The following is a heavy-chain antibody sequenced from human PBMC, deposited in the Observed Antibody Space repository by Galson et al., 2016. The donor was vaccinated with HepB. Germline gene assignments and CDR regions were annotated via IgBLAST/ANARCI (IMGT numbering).Heavy chain of an antibody. J-gene: IGHJ3*01. D-gene: IGHD5-24*01. Sequence: SLRLSCAASRFTFSSYGMSWVRQAPGKGLEWVSGLSPSGTSTHYADSVKGRFSISRDNSKTTLYLQMNSLRVEDTALYYCARVQRCLQFGKDAFDLWGQGAFVIVS. CDR3: ARVQRCLQFGKDAFDL. V-gene: IGHV3-23*01. CDR1: RFTFSSYG. CDR2: LSPSGTST.